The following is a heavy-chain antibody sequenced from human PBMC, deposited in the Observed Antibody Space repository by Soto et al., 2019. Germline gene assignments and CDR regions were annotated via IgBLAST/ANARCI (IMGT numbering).Heavy chain of an antibody. V-gene: IGHV3-48*02. CDR1: GFTFSSYS. CDR2: ISSSSSTI. CDR3: ARDRGSRGYPDAFDI. D-gene: IGHD3-22*01. J-gene: IGHJ3*02. Sequence: PGGSLRLSCAASGFTFSSYSMNWVRQAPGKGLEWVSYISSSSSTIYYADSVKGRFTISRDNAKNSLYLQMNSLRDEDTAVYYCARDRGSRGYPDAFDIWGQGTMVTVSS.